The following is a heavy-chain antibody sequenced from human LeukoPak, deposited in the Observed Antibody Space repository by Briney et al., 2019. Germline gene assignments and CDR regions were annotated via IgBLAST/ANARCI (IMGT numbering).Heavy chain of an antibody. CDR1: GFIFSNYA. J-gene: IGHJ4*02. CDR2: ISGSGGST. Sequence: PGGSLRLSCAVSGFIFSNYAMNWVRQAPGKGLEWVSAISGSGGSTCYADSVKGRFTISRDNSKNTLYLQMNSLRAEDTALYYCARVVYDFWSAYDYWGQGTLVTVSS. V-gene: IGHV3-23*01. D-gene: IGHD3-3*01. CDR3: ARVVYDFWSAYDY.